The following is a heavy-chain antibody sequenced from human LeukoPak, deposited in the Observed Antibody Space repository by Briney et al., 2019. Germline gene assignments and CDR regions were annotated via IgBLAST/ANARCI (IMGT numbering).Heavy chain of an antibody. Sequence: SETLSLTCTVSGGSISSGSYYWSWIRQPAGKGLEWIGYIYYSGSTNYSPSLKSRVTISVDTSKNQFSLKLSSVTAADTAVYYCASSVRVSPWNPGGYYYYYMDVWGKGTTVTVSS. V-gene: IGHV4-61*10. CDR1: GGSISSGSYY. CDR2: IYYSGST. D-gene: IGHD1-1*01. J-gene: IGHJ6*03. CDR3: ASSVRVSPWNPGGYYYYYMDV.